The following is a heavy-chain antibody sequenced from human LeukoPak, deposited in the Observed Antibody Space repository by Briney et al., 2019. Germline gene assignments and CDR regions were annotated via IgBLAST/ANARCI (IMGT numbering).Heavy chain of an antibody. J-gene: IGHJ3*02. D-gene: IGHD6-13*01. CDR2: IIGSGGST. V-gene: IGHV3-23*01. CDR3: AKDLSPQYSSSQDGAFDI. CDR1: GFTFSSNA. Sequence: PGGSLRLSCAASGFTFSSNAMSWVRRAPGKGLEWGSAIIGSGGSTYYAASVKGRFTISRDNSKNTLYLQMNSLRAEDTAVYYCAKDLSPQYSSSQDGAFDIWGQGTMVTVSS.